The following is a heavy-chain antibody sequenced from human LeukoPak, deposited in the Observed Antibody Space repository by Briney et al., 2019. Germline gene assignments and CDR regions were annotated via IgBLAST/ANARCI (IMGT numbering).Heavy chain of an antibody. CDR2: IYSSGST. CDR3: ATAIAVAADWYFDL. Sequence: PSETLSLTCTVSGCSISSYYWSWIRQPAGKGLEWIGRIYSSGSTQYNPSLKSRVTMSVDTSKYQFSMNLTSVTAADTAVYYCATAIAVAADWYFDLWGRGTLVTVSS. J-gene: IGHJ2*01. D-gene: IGHD6-19*01. V-gene: IGHV4-4*07. CDR1: GCSISSYY.